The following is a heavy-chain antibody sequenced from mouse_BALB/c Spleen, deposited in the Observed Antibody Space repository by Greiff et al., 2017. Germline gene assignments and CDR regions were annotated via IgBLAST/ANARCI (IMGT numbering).Heavy chain of an antibody. V-gene: IGHV5-9-3*01. D-gene: IGHD4-1*01. CDR2: ISSGGSYT. CDR3: ARHELNWDYFDY. CDR1: GFTFSSYA. J-gene: IGHJ2*01. Sequence: EVQGVESGGDLVKPGGSLKLSCAASGFTFSSYAMSWVRQTPEKRLEWVATISSGGSYTYYPDSVKGRFTISRDNAKNTLYLQMSSLRSEDTAMYYCARHELNWDYFDYWGQGTTLTVSS.